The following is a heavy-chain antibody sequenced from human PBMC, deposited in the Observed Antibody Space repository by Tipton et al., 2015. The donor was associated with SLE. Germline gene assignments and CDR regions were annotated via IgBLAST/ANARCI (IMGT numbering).Heavy chain of an antibody. Sequence: SLRLSCTASGFLFGDYCLGWFRQAPGKGLEWVGFITSKAYGGTTEYASSVKGRFTISRDDSKTIAYLQMNRPKTEDTAVYYCSAGEDAFDIWGQGTMVTVSS. CDR2: ITSKAYGGTT. V-gene: IGHV3-49*03. CDR3: SAGEDAFDI. J-gene: IGHJ3*02. CDR1: GFLFGDYC.